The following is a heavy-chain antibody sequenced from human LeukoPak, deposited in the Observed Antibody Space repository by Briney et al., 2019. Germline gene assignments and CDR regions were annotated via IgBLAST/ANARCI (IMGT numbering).Heavy chain of an antibody. CDR2: IYPGDSDT. D-gene: IGHD6-13*01. J-gene: IGHJ3*02. Sequence: GEALQISFKGSGYGFTSYWIGWVGPMPGKGREWMGIIYPGDSDTIYSPSFQGQVTISADQSISTAYLQWSSLKASDTAMYYCASTLASSSWYFDIWGQGTMVTVS. CDR3: ASTLASSSWYFDI. V-gene: IGHV5-51*01. CDR1: GYGFTSYW.